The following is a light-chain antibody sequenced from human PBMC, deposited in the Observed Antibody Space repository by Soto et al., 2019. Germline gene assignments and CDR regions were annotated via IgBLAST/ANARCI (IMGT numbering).Light chain of an antibody. CDR1: QTISSW. V-gene: IGKV1-5*03. Sequence: DIQMTQSPSTLSGSVGDRVTITCRASQTISSWLAWYQQKPGTAPKPLISKASRLERGVPSRFSGSGSGTEFTLTISSLQPDDFATYYCQQYNSYSSWTFGQGTKVDIK. CDR3: QQYNSYSSWT. CDR2: KAS. J-gene: IGKJ1*01.